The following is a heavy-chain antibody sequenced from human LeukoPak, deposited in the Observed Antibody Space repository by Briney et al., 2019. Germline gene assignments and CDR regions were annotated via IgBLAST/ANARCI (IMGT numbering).Heavy chain of an antibody. V-gene: IGHV4-39*01. CDR2: ISYGGST. CDR1: VGSISSNSNY. J-gene: IGHJ4*02. Sequence: SETLSLTCTVSVGSISSNSNYWTWIRQPPGRGLEWIGSISYGGSTYYSPSLESRVTISVDTSKNQFSLRLSSVTAADTALYYCARHALWYLEYWGQGTLVTVSS. D-gene: IGHD2-21*01. CDR3: ARHALWYLEY.